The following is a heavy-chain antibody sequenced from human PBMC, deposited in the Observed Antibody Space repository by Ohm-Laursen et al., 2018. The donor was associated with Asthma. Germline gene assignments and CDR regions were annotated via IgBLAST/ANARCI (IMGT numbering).Heavy chain of an antibody. Sequence: SSVKVSCKASGGTFSSYAISWVRQAPGQGLEWMGGIIPIFGTANYAQKFQGRVTITADESTSTAYMELSSLRSEDTAVYYCAGGTSIAVAGTSYGYWGQGTLVTVSS. CDR1: GGTFSSYA. D-gene: IGHD6-19*01. CDR3: AGGTSIAVAGTSYGY. J-gene: IGHJ4*02. CDR2: IIPIFGTA. V-gene: IGHV1-69*01.